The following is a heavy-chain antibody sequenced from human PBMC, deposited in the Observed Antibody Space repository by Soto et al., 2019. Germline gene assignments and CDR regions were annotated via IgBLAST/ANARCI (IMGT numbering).Heavy chain of an antibody. Sequence: EVQLVESGRGLVRSGESLRLSCVASGFTFSAYSMNCVRQTPGGGLEWIAHIAGGGVPTYYAASVKGRFTISRDKGKNSQYLQMNTLKGEDSGIYYCTRASSYAFEYWGQGALVTVSS. CDR3: TRASSYAFEY. CDR2: IAGGGVPT. D-gene: IGHD2-2*01. V-gene: IGHV3-48*01. CDR1: GFTFSAYS. J-gene: IGHJ4*02.